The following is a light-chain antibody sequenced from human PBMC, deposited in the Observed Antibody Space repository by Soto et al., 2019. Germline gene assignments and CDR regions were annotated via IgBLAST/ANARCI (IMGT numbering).Light chain of an antibody. J-gene: IGKJ1*01. Sequence: EIVMTQSPATLSVSTGERATLSCRASQSVSSNLAWYQQKPGQAPRLLIYGASTRATGIPARFSGSGSGTEFTLTISSLQSEDFAVYYCQQYNNWPPWTFCQVTKV. CDR2: GAS. CDR1: QSVSSN. CDR3: QQYNNWPPWT. V-gene: IGKV3-15*01.